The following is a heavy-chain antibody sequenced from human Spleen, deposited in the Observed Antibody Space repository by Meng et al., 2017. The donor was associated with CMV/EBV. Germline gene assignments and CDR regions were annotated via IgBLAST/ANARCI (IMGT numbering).Heavy chain of an antibody. Sequence: GESLKISCAASGFTFSSYEMNWVRQAPGKGLEWVSYISSSGSTIYYADSVKGRFTISRDNAKNSLYLQMNSLRAEDTAVYYCASWDYCGNFRTWDYYYGMDVWGQGTTVTVSS. CDR3: ASWDYCGNFRTWDYYYGMDV. CDR2: ISSSGSTI. J-gene: IGHJ6*02. D-gene: IGHD4-23*01. CDR1: GFTFSSYE. V-gene: IGHV3-48*03.